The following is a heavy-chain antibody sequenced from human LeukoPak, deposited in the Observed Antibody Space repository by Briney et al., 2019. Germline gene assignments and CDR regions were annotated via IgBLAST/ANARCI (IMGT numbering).Heavy chain of an antibody. Sequence: SETLSLTCTVSGYSISSGYYWGWSRQPPGKGPEWIGSIYHSGSTYYNPSLKSRVTISVDTSKNQFSLKLSSVTAADTAVYYCARALIGYMDVWGKGTTVTVSS. V-gene: IGHV4-38-2*02. CDR3: ARALIGYMDV. CDR1: GYSISSGYY. J-gene: IGHJ6*03. CDR2: IYHSGST.